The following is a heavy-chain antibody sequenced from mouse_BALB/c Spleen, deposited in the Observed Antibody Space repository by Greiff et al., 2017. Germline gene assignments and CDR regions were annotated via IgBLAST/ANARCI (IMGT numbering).Heavy chain of an antibody. CDR2: IYPGDGDT. CDR1: GYAFSSYW. CDR3: ARLAPGDYFDY. J-gene: IGHJ2*01. V-gene: IGHV1-80*01. Sequence: QVQLKQSWAELVRPGSSVKISCKASGYAFSSYWMNWVKQRPGQGLEWIGQIYPGDGDTNYNGKFKGKATLTADKSSSTAHMQLSSLTSEDSAVYFCARLAPGDYFDYWGQGTTLTVSS.